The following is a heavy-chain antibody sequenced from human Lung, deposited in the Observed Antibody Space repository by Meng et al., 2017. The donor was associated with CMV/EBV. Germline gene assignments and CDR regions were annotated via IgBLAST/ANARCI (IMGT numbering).Heavy chain of an antibody. D-gene: IGHD2-2*01. J-gene: IGHJ6*01. CDR1: GFTFSSYW. V-gene: IGHV3-74*01. CDR2: INSDGSST. CDR3: AREGYCSSTSCLYYYYYGMDV. Sequence: GESXKISCAASGFTFSSYWMHWVRQAPGKGLVWVSRINSDGSSTSYADSVKGRFTISRDNAKNTLYLQMNSLRAEDTAVYYCAREGYCSSTSCLYYYYYGMDVWGPWNXV.